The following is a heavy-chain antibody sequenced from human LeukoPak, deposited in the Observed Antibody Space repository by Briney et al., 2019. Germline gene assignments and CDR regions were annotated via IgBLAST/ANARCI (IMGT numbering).Heavy chain of an antibody. CDR3: AKDRAIFGVVTLFDY. CDR2: ISGSGGST. CDR1: GFTFSSYA. Sequence: GGSLRLSCAASGFTFSSYAMSWVRQAPGKGLEWVSAISGSGGSTYYADSVKGRFTISRDNSKNTLYLQMNSLRAEDTAVYYCAKDRAIFGVVTLFDYWGQGTLVTVSS. V-gene: IGHV3-23*01. J-gene: IGHJ4*02. D-gene: IGHD3-3*01.